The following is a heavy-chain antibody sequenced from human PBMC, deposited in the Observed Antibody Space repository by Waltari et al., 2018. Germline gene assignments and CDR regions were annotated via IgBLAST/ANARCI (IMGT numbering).Heavy chain of an antibody. Sequence: EVQLVESGGGLVQPGGSLRLSCAASGFTFSRFWMHGVRQAPGKGPVWVARRNHDGNRTSYGDCVKGRFTISRNNAKNTMDLQMNTLRVEDTAVYYCVRDRSSGNVGPYYGMDVWGQGTTVTVSS. CDR3: VRDRSSGNVGPYYGMDV. D-gene: IGHD3-22*01. J-gene: IGHJ6*02. CDR1: GFTFSRFW. V-gene: IGHV3-74*01. CDR2: RNHDGNRT.